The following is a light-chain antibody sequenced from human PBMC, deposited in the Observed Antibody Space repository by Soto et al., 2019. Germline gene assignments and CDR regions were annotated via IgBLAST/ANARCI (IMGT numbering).Light chain of an antibody. J-gene: IGKJ1*01. CDR1: QAVNTR. CDR3: QQYGSSQWT. Sequence: EIVLTQSPATLSSFPGDRVTLSCRASQAVNTRLAWYQHKPGQAPRLLIYLTSNRAAGIPARFSGSGSGTDFTLTISRLEPEDFAVYYCQQYGSSQWTFGQGTKVDIK. CDR2: LTS. V-gene: IGKV3-20*01.